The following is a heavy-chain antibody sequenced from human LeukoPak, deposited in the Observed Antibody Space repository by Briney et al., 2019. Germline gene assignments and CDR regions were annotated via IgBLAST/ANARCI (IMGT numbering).Heavy chain of an antibody. V-gene: IGHV3-11*01. J-gene: IGHJ6*02. D-gene: IGHD2-2*02. Sequence: GGSLRLSCAASGFAFSATYMSWIRRAPGKGLEWISYISDSSTVVYYTDSVKGRFTISRDNANNSLFLQLNSLRAEDTAVYFCARDRRPAQYRGLDVWGRGTTVTVSS. CDR3: ARDRRPAQYRGLDV. CDR2: ISDSSTVV. CDR1: GFAFSATY.